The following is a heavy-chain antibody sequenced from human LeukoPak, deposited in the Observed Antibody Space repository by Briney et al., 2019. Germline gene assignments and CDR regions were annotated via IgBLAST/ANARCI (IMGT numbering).Heavy chain of an antibody. CDR2: ISYDGSNK. CDR1: GFTFSSYA. Sequence: GGSLRLSCAASGFTFSSYAMHWVRQAPGKGLEWVTLISYDGSNKYYADSVKGRFTISRDNSKNTLYLQMNSLRAEDTAVYYCARDPSSSGWYRFDYWGRGALVTVST. V-gene: IGHV3-30-3*01. D-gene: IGHD6-19*01. J-gene: IGHJ4*02. CDR3: ARDPSSSGWYRFDY.